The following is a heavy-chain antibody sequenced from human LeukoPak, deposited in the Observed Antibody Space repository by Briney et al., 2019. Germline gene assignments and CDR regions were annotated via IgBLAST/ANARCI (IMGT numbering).Heavy chain of an antibody. CDR2: ISAHNGNT. CDR3: ARLPFWSGPLDY. CDR1: GYTLTELS. J-gene: IGHJ4*02. V-gene: IGHV1-18*01. D-gene: IGHD3-3*01. Sequence: ASVKVSCKVSGYTLTELSMHWVRQAPGQGLEWMGWISAHNGNTNYAQKLQGRVTMTTDTSSSTAYMDLRSLRSDDTAVYYCARLPFWSGPLDYWGQGTLVTVSS.